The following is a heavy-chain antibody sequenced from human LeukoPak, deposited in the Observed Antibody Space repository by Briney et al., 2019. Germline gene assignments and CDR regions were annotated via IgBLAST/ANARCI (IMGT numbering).Heavy chain of an antibody. CDR2: INHSGST. V-gene: IGHV4-34*01. CDR1: GGSFSGYY. CDR3: ARGRLYYYDSSGYYVKSRALYYFDY. Sequence: PSETLSLTCAVYGGSFSGYYWSWIRQPPGKGLEWIGEINHSGSTNYNPSLKSRVTISVDTSKNQFSLKLSSVTAADMAVYYCARGRLYYYDSSGYYVKSRALYYFDYWGQGTLVTVSS. D-gene: IGHD3-22*01. J-gene: IGHJ4*02.